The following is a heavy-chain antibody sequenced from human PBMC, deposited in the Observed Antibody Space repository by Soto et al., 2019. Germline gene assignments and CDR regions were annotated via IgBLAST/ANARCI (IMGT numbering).Heavy chain of an antibody. CDR2: IGTAGDT. CDR3: ARGPYGSGSPIAPYYFDY. J-gene: IGHJ4*02. D-gene: IGHD3-10*01. V-gene: IGHV3-13*01. CDR1: GFTFSSYD. Sequence: EVQLVESGGGLVQPGGSLRLSCAASGFTFSSYDMLWVRQATGKGLEWVSAIGTAGDTYYPGSVKGRFTISRENAKNSLYLQMNSLRAGDTAVYYCARGPYGSGSPIAPYYFDYWGQGTLVTVSS.